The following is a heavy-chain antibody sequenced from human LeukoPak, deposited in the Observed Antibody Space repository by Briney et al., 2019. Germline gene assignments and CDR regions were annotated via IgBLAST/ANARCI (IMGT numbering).Heavy chain of an antibody. CDR1: GGSFSDYY. V-gene: IGHV4-34*01. J-gene: IGHJ5*02. CDR3: ARKVTWFDP. D-gene: IGHD2-21*02. CDR2: INHRGST. Sequence: PSETLSLTCAVYGGSFSDYYWNWIRRPPGKGLEWIGEINHRGSTNYNPSLKSRVTISVDTSKNQFSLKLTSVTAADTAVYYCARKVTWFDPWGQGTLVTVSS.